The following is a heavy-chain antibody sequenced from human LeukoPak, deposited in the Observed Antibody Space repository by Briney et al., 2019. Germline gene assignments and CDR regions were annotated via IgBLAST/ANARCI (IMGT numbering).Heavy chain of an antibody. J-gene: IGHJ6*03. CDR3: ARGSSGWYSGYYYYYMDV. V-gene: IGHV4-34*01. D-gene: IGHD6-19*01. Sequence: KPSQTLSLTCAVYGGSLSGYYWSCIRHPPRKGLEWIGEINHSGSTNYNPSLKSRVTISVDTPKNQFSLKLSSVTAADTAVYYCARGSSGWYSGYYYYYMDVWGKGTTVTIYS. CDR2: INHSGST. CDR1: GGSLSGYY.